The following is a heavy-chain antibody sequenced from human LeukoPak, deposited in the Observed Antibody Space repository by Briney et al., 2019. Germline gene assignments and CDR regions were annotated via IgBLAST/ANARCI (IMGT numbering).Heavy chain of an antibody. CDR1: GGSISSSSYY. J-gene: IGHJ4*02. V-gene: IGHV4-39*01. CDR2: IYYSGST. CDR3: ARQPTGAFDY. Sequence: SGTLSLTCTVSGGSISSSSYYWGWIRQPPGKGLEWIGSIYYSGSTYYNPSLKSRVTISVDTSKNQFSLKLSSVTAADTAVYYCARQPTGAFDYWGQGTLVTVSS.